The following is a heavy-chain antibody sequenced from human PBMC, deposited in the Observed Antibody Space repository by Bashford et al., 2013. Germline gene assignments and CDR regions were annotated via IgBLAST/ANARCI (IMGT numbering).Heavy chain of an antibody. CDR3: ARGTTYRSSWGFDY. CDR1: GGTFSSYA. CDR2: IIPIFGTA. V-gene: IGHV1-69*13. J-gene: IGHJ4*02. D-gene: IGHD6-13*01. Sequence: SVKVSCKASGGTFSSYAISWVRQAPGQGLEWMGGIIPIFGTANYAQKFQGRVTITADESTSTAYMELSRLRSEDTAVYYCARGTTYRSSWGFDYWGQGTLVTVSS.